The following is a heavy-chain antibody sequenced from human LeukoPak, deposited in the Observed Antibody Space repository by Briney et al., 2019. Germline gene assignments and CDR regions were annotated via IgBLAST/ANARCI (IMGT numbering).Heavy chain of an antibody. CDR1: GFTFSSYW. Sequence: GGSLRLSCAASGFTFSSYWMHWVRQAPGKGLVWVSRINSDGSSTTYADSVKGRFTISRDNAKNPLYLQMNSLRAEDTAVYYCARVGYSSSWYIDYWGQGTLVTVSS. V-gene: IGHV3-74*01. CDR2: INSDGSST. D-gene: IGHD6-13*01. CDR3: ARVGYSSSWYIDY. J-gene: IGHJ4*02.